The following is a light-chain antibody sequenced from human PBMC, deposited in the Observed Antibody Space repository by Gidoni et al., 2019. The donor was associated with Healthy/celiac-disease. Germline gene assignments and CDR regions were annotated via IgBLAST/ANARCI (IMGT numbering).Light chain of an antibody. V-gene: IGKV1-39*01. Sequence: DIQMTQSPSSLSASVGDIVTITCRASQSISSYLNWYQQKPWKAPKLLIYAASSLQSGVPSRFSGSGSGTDFTLTISSLQPEDFATYYCQQSYSTLFTFXPXTKVDIK. J-gene: IGKJ3*01. CDR3: QQSYSTLFT. CDR1: QSISSY. CDR2: AAS.